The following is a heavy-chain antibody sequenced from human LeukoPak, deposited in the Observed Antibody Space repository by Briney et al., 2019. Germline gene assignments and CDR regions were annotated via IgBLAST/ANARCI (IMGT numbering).Heavy chain of an antibody. CDR1: GYTFTGYY. V-gene: IGHV1-2*02. J-gene: IGHJ6*03. CDR3: ARAGYSSSWGFNYYYYMDV. CDR2: INPNSGGT. Sequence: ASVKVSCKASGYTFTGYYMHWVRQAPGQGLEWMGWINPNSGGTNYAQKFQGRVTMTRDTSISTAYMELSRLRSDDTAVYYCARAGYSSSWGFNYYYYMDVWGEGTTVTVSS. D-gene: IGHD6-13*01.